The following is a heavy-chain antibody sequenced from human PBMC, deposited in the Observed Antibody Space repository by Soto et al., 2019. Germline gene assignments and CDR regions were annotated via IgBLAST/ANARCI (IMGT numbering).Heavy chain of an antibody. J-gene: IGHJ4*02. CDR1: GYTFTSYD. Sequence: ASVKVSCKASGYTFTSYDINWVRQATGQGLEWMGWMNPNSGNTGYAQKFQGRVTMTRNTSISTAYMELSSLRSEDTAVYYCARGKTGYDYIWGSYRYTSDYWGQGTLVTAPQ. CDR3: ARGKTGYDYIWGSYRYTSDY. V-gene: IGHV1-8*01. D-gene: IGHD3-16*02. CDR2: MNPNSGNT.